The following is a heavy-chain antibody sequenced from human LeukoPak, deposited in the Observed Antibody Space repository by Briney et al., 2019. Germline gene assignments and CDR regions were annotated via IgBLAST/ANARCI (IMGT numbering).Heavy chain of an antibody. CDR2: INPNSGGT. Sequence: ASVKVSCKASGYTFTDYYMHWVRQAPGQGLEWMGWINPNSGGTNYAQKFQGRVTMTRDTSISTAYMELSRLRSDDTAVYYCARERDGGYSGYDDAFDIWGQGTMVTVSS. V-gene: IGHV1-2*02. CDR3: ARERDGGYSGYDDAFDI. J-gene: IGHJ3*02. CDR1: GYTFTDYY. D-gene: IGHD5-12*01.